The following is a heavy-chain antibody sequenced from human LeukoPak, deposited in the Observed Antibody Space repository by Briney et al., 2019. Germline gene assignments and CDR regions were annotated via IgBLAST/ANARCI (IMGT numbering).Heavy chain of an antibody. CDR2: IKSETYGGTT. CDR3: TRGGEVAANRPIDY. Sequence: GRSLRLSCTGSGFSFGDYTMSWVRQAPGKGLEWLCSIKSETYGGTTNYAASVRGRFSISRDDSETIAYLHLDSLKIEDTAVYFCTRGGEVAANRPIDYWGQGTPVTVSS. V-gene: IGHV3-49*04. D-gene: IGHD6-25*01. J-gene: IGHJ4*02. CDR1: GFSFGDYT.